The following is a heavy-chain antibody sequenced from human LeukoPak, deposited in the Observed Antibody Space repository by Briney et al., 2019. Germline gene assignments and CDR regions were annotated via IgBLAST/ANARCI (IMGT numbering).Heavy chain of an antibody. CDR1: GFTFSSYG. V-gene: IGHV3-30*03. CDR2: ISFDGSNK. J-gene: IGHJ5*02. CDR3: ARDQDSRGWYWGFDP. D-gene: IGHD6-19*01. Sequence: GGSLRLSCAASGFTFSSYGMHWVRQAPGKGLEWVAVISFDGSNKYYADSVKGRFTISRDNSKNTLYLQVNSLRAEDTAVYYCARDQDSRGWYWGFDPWGQGTLVTVSS.